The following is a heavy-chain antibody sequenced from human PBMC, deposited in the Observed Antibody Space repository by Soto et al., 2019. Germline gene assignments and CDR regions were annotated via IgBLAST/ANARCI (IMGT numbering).Heavy chain of an antibody. J-gene: IGHJ6*02. Sequence: QVQLMQSGAEVKKPGSSVKVSCKASGGTFTSYAITWVRQAPGQGLEWMGGIIPLFRTTNYAQKFQGRVTITADKSTSTAYMELSSLTSEDTAVYYCVRVVVPGFGNYYGMDVWGQGTTVTVSS. CDR3: VRVVVPGFGNYYGMDV. V-gene: IGHV1-69*06. CDR2: IIPLFRTT. D-gene: IGHD2-2*01. CDR1: GGTFTSYA.